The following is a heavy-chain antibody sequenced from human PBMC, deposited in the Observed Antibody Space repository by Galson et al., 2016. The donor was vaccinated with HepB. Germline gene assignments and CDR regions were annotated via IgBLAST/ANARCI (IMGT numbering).Heavy chain of an antibody. D-gene: IGHD2-21*01. J-gene: IGHJ2*01. CDR3: ARVVGGSAFPHWYFDL. CDR1: GYMFNRYG. CDR2: ISGYNGNT. Sequence: SVKVSCKASGYMFNRYGISWVRQAPGQGLEWMGWISGYNGNTNYAQRLQDRVTMTTDTSTNTAYMELRSLSSDDTAVYYCARVVGGSAFPHWYFDLWGRGTLVTVSS. V-gene: IGHV1-18*01.